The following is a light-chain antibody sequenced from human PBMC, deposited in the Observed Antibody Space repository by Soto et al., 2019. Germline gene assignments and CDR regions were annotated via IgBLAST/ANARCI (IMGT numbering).Light chain of an antibody. V-gene: IGKV1-5*03. CDR2: KAS. CDR3: QQYDTYPYS. Sequence: DIQMTQSPSTVSASVGDRVTITCRASQTISTCLAWYQQQPGKAPKLLLYKASSLESGVPSQFSGSGSGTEFTLTISSLQPDDFATYYCQQYDTYPYSFGQGTKLEIK. CDR1: QTISTC. J-gene: IGKJ2*01.